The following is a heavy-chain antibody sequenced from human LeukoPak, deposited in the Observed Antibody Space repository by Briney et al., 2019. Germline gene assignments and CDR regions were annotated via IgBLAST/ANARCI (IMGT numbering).Heavy chain of an antibody. D-gene: IGHD3-10*01. CDR2: VKSDGTDT. V-gene: IGHV3-74*01. J-gene: IGHJ4*02. CDR1: GFTFSNYW. Sequence: GGSLRLSCAASGFTFSNYWMLWLRQAPGMGLVWVSRVKSDGTDTTYADSVKGRFTISRDNAKSTLYLQMNSLRAEDTAVYYCARATGWFGELHTSYYFDYWGQGTLVTVSS. CDR3: ARATGWFGELHTSYYFDY.